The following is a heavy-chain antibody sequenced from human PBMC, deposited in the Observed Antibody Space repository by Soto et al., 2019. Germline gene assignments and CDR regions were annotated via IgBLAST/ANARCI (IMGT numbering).Heavy chain of an antibody. CDR1: GFTFTAYA. Sequence: EVQLLESGGGLVQPGGSLRLSCAASGFTFTAYAMSWVRQAPGKGLEWISIISGRGDDTNYADSVKGRFTSSRDNSQNTVYLQMNSRRAEDTAIYDCAKGSCSGGSCFRVEYWGQGPLVTVSS. CDR3: AKGSCSGGSCFRVEY. V-gene: IGHV3-23*01. CDR2: ISGRGDDT. J-gene: IGHJ4*02. D-gene: IGHD2-15*01.